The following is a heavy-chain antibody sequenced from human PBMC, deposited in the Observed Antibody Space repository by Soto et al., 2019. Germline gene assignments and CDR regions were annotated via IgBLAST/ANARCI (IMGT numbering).Heavy chain of an antibody. CDR1: GFTFSSYD. J-gene: IGHJ4*02. Sequence: GGSLRLSCAASGFTFSSYDLHCVRQATGKGLEWVSAIGTAGDTYYPGSVKGRFTISRENAKNSLCLQMNSLRAGDTAVYYCARASYYYDSSGYYYDYWGQGTLVTVSS. CDR3: ARASYYYDSSGYYYDY. CDR2: IGTAGDT. D-gene: IGHD3-22*01. V-gene: IGHV3-13*01.